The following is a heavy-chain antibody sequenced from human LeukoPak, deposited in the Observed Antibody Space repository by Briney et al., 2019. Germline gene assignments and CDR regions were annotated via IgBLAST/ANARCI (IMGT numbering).Heavy chain of an antibody. Sequence: PGGSLRLSCAASGFTFSSYGMHWVRQAPGKGLEWVAVIWYDGSNKYYADSVKGRFTISRDKPKNTLYLQMNSRRAEDTAVYYCARGGETVVTPDYFDYWGQGTLVTVSS. CDR3: ARGGETVVTPDYFDY. CDR2: IWYDGSNK. V-gene: IGHV3-33*01. CDR1: GFTFSSYG. D-gene: IGHD4-23*01. J-gene: IGHJ4*02.